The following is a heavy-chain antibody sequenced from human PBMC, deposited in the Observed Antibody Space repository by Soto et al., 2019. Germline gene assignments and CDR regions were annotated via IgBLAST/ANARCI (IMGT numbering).Heavy chain of an antibody. J-gene: IGHJ6*02. CDR1: GGSISSSSYY. CDR3: ARQIGTTYYYYYGMDV. Sequence: SETLSLTCSVSGGSISSSSYYWGWIRQPPGKGLEWIGSIYYSGNTYYNPSLKSRVTISVDTSKNQFSLKLSSVTAADTAVYYCARQIGTTYYYYYGMDVWGQGTTVTVSS. V-gene: IGHV4-39*01. D-gene: IGHD1-7*01. CDR2: IYYSGNT.